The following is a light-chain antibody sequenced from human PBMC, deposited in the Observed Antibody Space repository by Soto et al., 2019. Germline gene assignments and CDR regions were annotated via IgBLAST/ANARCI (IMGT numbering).Light chain of an antibody. CDR3: QQYGSSPRT. Sequence: IVLTQSPGTLSLSPGERATLSCRASQSVSSSYLAWFQQKPGQAPRLLIYGASNRATGIADRFSGSGSGTDFTLTISRLEPKDFAVYYCQQYGSSPRTFGQGTKVDIK. CDR2: GAS. CDR1: QSVSSSY. V-gene: IGKV3-20*01. J-gene: IGKJ1*01.